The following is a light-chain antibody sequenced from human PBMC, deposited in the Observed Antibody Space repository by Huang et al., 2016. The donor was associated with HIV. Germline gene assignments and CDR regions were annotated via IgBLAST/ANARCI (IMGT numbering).Light chain of an antibody. CDR3: QQYNNWPKVFT. CDR2: GAS. V-gene: IGKV3-15*01. J-gene: IGKJ3*01. CDR1: QSVSSN. Sequence: EIVMTQSPATLSVSPGERATLSCRASQSVSSNLVWYQQNPGQAPRLLVYGASTRATGSPARFSGSGSGTEFTLTISSLQSEDFAVYYCQQYNNWPKVFTFGPGTKVDIK.